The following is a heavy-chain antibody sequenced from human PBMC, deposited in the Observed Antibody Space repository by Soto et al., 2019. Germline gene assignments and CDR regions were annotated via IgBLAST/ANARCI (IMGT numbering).Heavy chain of an antibody. V-gene: IGHV3-30-3*01. CDR3: ARGVPCWFDP. J-gene: IGHJ5*02. CDR1: GFTFSSYA. Sequence: QVQLVESGGGVVQPGRSLRLSCAASGFTFSSYAMHWVRQAPGKGLEWVAVISYDGSNKYNADSVKGRFTISRDNSKNTLYLQMNSLRAEETAVYYCARGVPCWFDPWGQGTLVTVSS. CDR2: ISYDGSNK.